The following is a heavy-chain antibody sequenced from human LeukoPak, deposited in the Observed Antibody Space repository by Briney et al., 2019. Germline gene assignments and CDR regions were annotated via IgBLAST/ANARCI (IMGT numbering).Heavy chain of an antibody. CDR3: ARDQSEAGSSSWYGVFDY. CDR1: GFTFSSYA. Sequence: GGSLRLSCAASGFTFSSYAMHWVRQAPGKGLEWVAVISYDGSNKYYADSVKGRFTISRDNSKNTLYLQMNSLRAEDTAVYYCARDQSEAGSSSWYGVFDYWGQGTLVTVSS. J-gene: IGHJ4*02. V-gene: IGHV3-30-3*01. D-gene: IGHD6-13*01. CDR2: ISYDGSNK.